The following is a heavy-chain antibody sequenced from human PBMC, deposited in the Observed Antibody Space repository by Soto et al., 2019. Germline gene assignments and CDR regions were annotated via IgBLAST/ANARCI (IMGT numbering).Heavy chain of an antibody. D-gene: IGHD4-17*01. J-gene: IGHJ4*02. CDR2: IWYDGSNK. CDR1: GFTFSSYG. CDR3: AKDLGNDYGDYAFDY. Sequence: GGSLRLSCAASGFTFSSYGMHWVRQAPGKGLEWVAVIWYDGSNKYYADSVKGRFTISRDNSKNTLYLQMNSLRAEDTAVYYCAKDLGNDYGDYAFDYWGQGTLVTVSS. V-gene: IGHV3-33*06.